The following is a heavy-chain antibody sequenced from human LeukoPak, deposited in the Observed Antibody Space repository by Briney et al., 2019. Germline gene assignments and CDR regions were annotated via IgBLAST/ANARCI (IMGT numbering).Heavy chain of an antibody. Sequence: GGSLRLSCAASGYILSIYAKTWVRRAPGKGLEWVSGISGRGDTTNYADSVQGRFTISRDNSKNTLYLQMNGLRAEDTAVYYCAKDPAAGMATTNLDSCGQGTLVTVSS. J-gene: IGHJ5*01. CDR2: ISGRGDTT. D-gene: IGHD5-24*01. CDR1: GYILSIYA. V-gene: IGHV3-23*01. CDR3: AKDPAAGMATTNLDS.